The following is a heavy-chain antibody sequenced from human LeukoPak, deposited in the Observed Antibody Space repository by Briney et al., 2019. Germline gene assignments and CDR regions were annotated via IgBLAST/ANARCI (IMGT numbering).Heavy chain of an antibody. D-gene: IGHD3-10*01. CDR3: ARTHYYGSGAKYCFDY. CDR2: IYYSGST. V-gene: IGHV4-59*01. Sequence: WSWIRQPPGKGLEWIGYIYYSGSTNYNPSLKSRVTISADTSKNQFSLKLSSVTAADTAVYYCARTHYYGSGAKYCFDYWGQGTLVTVSS. J-gene: IGHJ4*02.